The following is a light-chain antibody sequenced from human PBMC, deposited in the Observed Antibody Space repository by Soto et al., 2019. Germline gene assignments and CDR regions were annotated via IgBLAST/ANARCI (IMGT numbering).Light chain of an antibody. CDR1: SSDVGAYNY. Sequence: QSALTQPASVSGSPGQSITISCTGTSSDVGAYNYVSWYQQHPGKAPKLMIYDVTNRPSGVSNRFSGSKSGNTASLTISGLQADDEADYYCSSYTSSFTLVVFGGGTKLTVL. V-gene: IGLV2-14*03. CDR2: DVT. J-gene: IGLJ2*01. CDR3: SSYTSSFTLVV.